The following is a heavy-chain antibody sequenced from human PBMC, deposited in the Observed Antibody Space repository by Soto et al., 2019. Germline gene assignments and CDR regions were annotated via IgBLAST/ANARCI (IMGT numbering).Heavy chain of an antibody. J-gene: IGHJ6*03. CDR1: GYTFTSYD. CDR3: ARETTAAGPYYYYYMDV. V-gene: IGHV1-8*01. D-gene: IGHD6-13*01. CDR2: MNPNSGNT. Sequence: ASVRGSCKASGYTFTSYDINWVRQATGQGLEWMGWMNPNSGNTGYAQKFQGRVTMTRNTSISTAYMELSSLRSEDTAVYYCARETTAAGPYYYYYMDVWGKGTTVTVS.